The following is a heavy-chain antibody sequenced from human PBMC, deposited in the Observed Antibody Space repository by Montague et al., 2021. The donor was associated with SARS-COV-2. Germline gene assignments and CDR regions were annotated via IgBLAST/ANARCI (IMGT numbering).Heavy chain of an antibody. J-gene: IGHJ3*01. V-gene: IGHV4-39*02. CDR2: NNYTANT. CDR3: ARLKRYFDSSGSPSAFDF. CDR1: GGSITNNIDY. Sequence: SETLSLTCTVSGGSITNNIDYWAWIRQPPGKGLEWIGSNNYTANTYYNLSLQSRVTISVVTSKNHFTLKLSSVTAAETAVYYCARLKRYFDSSGSPSAFDFWGQGTKVTVSS. D-gene: IGHD3-22*01.